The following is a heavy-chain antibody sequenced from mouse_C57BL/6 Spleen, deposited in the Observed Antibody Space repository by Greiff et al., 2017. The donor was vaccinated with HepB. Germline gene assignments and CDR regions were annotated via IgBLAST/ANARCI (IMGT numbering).Heavy chain of an antibody. D-gene: IGHD2-3*01. CDR3: AIFDGYYTAWFAY. CDR2: INPSNGGT. CDR1: GYTFTSYW. V-gene: IGHV1-53*01. Sequence: VQLQQPGTELVKPGASVKLSCKASGYTFTSYWMHWVKQRPGQGLEWIGNINPSNGGTNYNQKFKGKATLTVDKSSSTAYMQLSSLTSEDSAVYYCAIFDGYYTAWFAYWGQGTLVTVSA. J-gene: IGHJ3*01.